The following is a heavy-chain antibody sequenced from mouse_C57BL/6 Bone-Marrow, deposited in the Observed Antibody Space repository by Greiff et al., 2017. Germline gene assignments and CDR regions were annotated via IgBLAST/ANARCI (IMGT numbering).Heavy chain of an antibody. Sequence: VQLKESGPVLVKPGASVKMSCKASGYTFTDYYMNWVKQSHGKSLEWIGVINPYNGGTSYNQKFKGKATLTVDKSASTAYMELNSLTSEDSAVYYCARPLITTVVDVWGTGTTVTVSS. J-gene: IGHJ1*03. CDR3: ARPLITTVVDV. D-gene: IGHD1-1*01. CDR2: INPYNGGT. CDR1: GYTFTDYY. V-gene: IGHV1-19*01.